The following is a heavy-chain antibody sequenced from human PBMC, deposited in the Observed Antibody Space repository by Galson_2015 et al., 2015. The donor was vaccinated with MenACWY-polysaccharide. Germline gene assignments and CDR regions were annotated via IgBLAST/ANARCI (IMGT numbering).Heavy chain of an antibody. J-gene: IGHJ4*02. CDR1: GYTFTSYA. D-gene: IGHD3-10*01. V-gene: IGHV1-3*01. Sequence: SVKVSCKASGYTFTSYAIHWVHQAPGQRLEWMGWINAGNGNTKYSQKFQGRVTITRDTSASTAYMELSSLRSEDTAVYYCARDSGARRAFFDYWGLGTLVTVSS. CDR2: INAGNGNT. CDR3: ARDSGARRAFFDY.